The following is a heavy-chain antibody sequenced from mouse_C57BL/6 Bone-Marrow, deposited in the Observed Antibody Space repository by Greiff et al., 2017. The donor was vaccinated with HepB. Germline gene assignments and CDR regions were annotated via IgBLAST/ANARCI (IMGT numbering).Heavy chain of an antibody. CDR2: IDPANGNT. J-gene: IGHJ3*01. CDR1: GFNIKNTY. CDR3: AFYYDYDGPTFAY. Sequence: EVQLQQSVAELVRPGASVKLSCTASGFNIKNTYMHWVKQRPEQGLEWIGRIDPANGNTKYAPKFQGKATITADTSSNTAYLQLSSLTSEDTAIYYCAFYYDYDGPTFAYWGQGTLVTVSA. D-gene: IGHD2-4*01. V-gene: IGHV14-3*01.